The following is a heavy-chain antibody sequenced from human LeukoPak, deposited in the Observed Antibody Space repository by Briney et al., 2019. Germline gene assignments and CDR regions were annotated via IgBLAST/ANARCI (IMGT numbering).Heavy chain of an antibody. Sequence: GGSLRLSCAASGFTFSSYSMNWVRQAPGKGLEWVSYISSSSSTIYYSDSVKGRFTISRDNAKNTLYLQMNSLRAEDTAMYYCAREQVVVLRRVYYYYMDVWGKGTTVTVSS. CDR2: ISSSSSTI. CDR1: GFTFSSYS. V-gene: IGHV3-48*01. CDR3: AREQVVVLRRVYYYYMDV. D-gene: IGHD3-22*01. J-gene: IGHJ6*03.